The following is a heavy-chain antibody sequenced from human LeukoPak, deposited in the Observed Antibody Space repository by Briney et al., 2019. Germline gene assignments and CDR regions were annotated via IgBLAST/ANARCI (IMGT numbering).Heavy chain of an antibody. D-gene: IGHD2-2*01. CDR3: ARAKSQDCSIVNCQEWFDP. J-gene: IGHJ5*02. Sequence: PVKVSCKASGYSFTAYYINWVRQAPGQGLEWMGWLNPNSGCTNYAQKFQGRVTMTRDTSISTAYMEVSRLRSDDTAVYYCARAKSQDCSIVNCQEWFDPWGQGTLVPVPS. CDR2: LNPNSGCT. CDR1: GYSFTAYY. V-gene: IGHV1-2*02.